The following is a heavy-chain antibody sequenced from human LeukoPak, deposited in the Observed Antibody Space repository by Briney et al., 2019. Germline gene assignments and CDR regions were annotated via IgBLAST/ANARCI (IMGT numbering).Heavy chain of an antibody. CDR3: ARVSSTRYYYYMDV. V-gene: IGHV4-4*07. CDR1: GGSISSYY. CDR2: IYTSGST. D-gene: IGHD5/OR15-5a*01. Sequence: SETLSLTCTVSGGSISSYYWSWIRQPAGKGLEWIGRIYTSGSTNYNPSLKSRVTISVDTSKNQFSLKLSSVTAADTAVYYCARVSSTRYYYYMDVWGKGTTVTISS. J-gene: IGHJ6*03.